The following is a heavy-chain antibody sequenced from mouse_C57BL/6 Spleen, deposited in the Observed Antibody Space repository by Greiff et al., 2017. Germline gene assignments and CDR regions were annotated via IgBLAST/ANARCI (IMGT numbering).Heavy chain of an antibody. V-gene: IGHV1-55*01. Sequence: VQLQQPGAELVKPGASVKMSCKASGYTFTSYWITWVKQRPGQGLEWIGDIYPGSGSTNYNETFKSKATLTVNTSSSTAYMQLSSLTSDDSAVYYCASDYYGSSNGTYWGQGTLVTVSA. CDR2: IYPGSGST. J-gene: IGHJ3*01. CDR3: ASDYYGSSNGTY. CDR1: GYTFTSYW. D-gene: IGHD1-1*01.